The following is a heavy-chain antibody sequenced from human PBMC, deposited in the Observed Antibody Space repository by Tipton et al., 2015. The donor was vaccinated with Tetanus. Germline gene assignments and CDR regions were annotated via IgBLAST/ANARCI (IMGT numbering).Heavy chain of an antibody. Sequence: TLSLTCTVSGGSLRGGGYHWSWIRQPPGKGLEWIGYVYYTGSTNHNPSLKSRVTISMDRSKNQISLQLTSVTAADTAVYFCAGVTAQRTELYFDHWGQGTLVTVSS. CDR2: VYYTGST. J-gene: IGHJ4*02. D-gene: IGHD6-13*01. CDR1: GGSLRGGGYH. CDR3: AGVTAQRTELYFDH. V-gene: IGHV4-61*08.